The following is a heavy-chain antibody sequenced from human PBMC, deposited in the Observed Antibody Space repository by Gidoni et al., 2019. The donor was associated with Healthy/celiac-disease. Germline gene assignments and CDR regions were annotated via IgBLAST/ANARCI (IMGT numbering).Heavy chain of an antibody. Sequence: QLQLQESGPGLVKPSETLSLTCPVSGGSISSRSYYWGWIRQPPGKGLEWIGSIYYSGSTYYNTSLKSRVTISVDTSKNQFSLKMSSGSAADTAVYYCARRRLDCSGGSCYSNWFDPWGQGTLVTVSS. D-gene: IGHD2-15*01. CDR1: GGSISSRSYY. CDR3: ARRRLDCSGGSCYSNWFDP. CDR2: IYYSGST. J-gene: IGHJ5*02. V-gene: IGHV4-39*01.